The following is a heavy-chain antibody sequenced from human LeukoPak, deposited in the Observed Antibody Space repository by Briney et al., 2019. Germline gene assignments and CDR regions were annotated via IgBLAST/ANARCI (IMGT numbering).Heavy chain of an antibody. V-gene: IGHV3-73*01. J-gene: IGHJ5*02. D-gene: IGHD2-2*01. CDR1: GFTFSGSA. CDR3: TRLYCSSTSCLNWFDP. CDR2: IRSKANSYAT. Sequence: GGSLRLSCAASGFTFSGSAMHWVRQASGKGLEWVGRIRSKANSYATAYAASVKGRFTISRDDSKNTAYPQMNSLKTEDTAVYYCTRLYCSSTSCLNWFDPWGQGTLVTVSS.